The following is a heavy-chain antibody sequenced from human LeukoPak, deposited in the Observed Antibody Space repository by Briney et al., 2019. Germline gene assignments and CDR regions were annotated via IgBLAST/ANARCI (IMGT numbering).Heavy chain of an antibody. CDR2: INHSGST. CDR1: GGSFSGYY. CDR3: AREFFSYSSSWYFDY. D-gene: IGHD6-13*01. Sequence: SETLSLTCAVYGGSFSGYYWSWIRQPPGKGLEWIREINHSGSTNYNPSLKSRVTISVDTSKNQFSLKLSSVTAADTAVYYCAREFFSYSSSWYFDYWGQGTLVTVSS. J-gene: IGHJ4*02. V-gene: IGHV4-34*01.